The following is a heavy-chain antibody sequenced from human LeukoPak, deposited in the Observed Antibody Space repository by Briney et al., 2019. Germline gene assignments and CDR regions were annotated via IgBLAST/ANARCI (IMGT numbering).Heavy chain of an antibody. CDR2: ISYDGSNK. D-gene: IGHD5-12*01. J-gene: IGHJ4*02. CDR1: GFTFSSYA. V-gene: IGHV3-30*04. Sequence: GGSLRLSCAASGFTFSSYAMHWVRQAPGKGLEWVAVISYDGSNKYYADSVKGRFTISRDNSKNTLYLQMNSLRAEDTAVYYCAKDRFREVALDYWGQGTLVTISS. CDR3: AKDRFREVALDY.